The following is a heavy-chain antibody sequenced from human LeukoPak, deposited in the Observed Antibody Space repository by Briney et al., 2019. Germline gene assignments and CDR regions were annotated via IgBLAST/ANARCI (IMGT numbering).Heavy chain of an antibody. CDR1: GGTFSSYA. CDR2: IIPIFGTA. D-gene: IGHD3-10*01. Sequence: ASVKVSCKASGGTFSSYAISWVRQAPGQGLEWMGGIIPIFGTANYAQKFQGRVTITADESTSTAYMELSSLRSEDTAVYYCATTSYGSERRIDYWGQGTLVTVSS. V-gene: IGHV1-69*13. J-gene: IGHJ4*02. CDR3: ATTSYGSERRIDY.